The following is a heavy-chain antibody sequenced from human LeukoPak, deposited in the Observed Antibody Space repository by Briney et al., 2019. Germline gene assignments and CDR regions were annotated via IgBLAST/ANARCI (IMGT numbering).Heavy chain of an antibody. V-gene: IGHV4-30-4*08. CDR1: GGSISTYDYY. D-gene: IGHD3-3*01. J-gene: IGHJ5*02. CDR2: MYYSGTT. CDR3: ARDPYDFWSGFHWFDP. Sequence: PSETLSLTCTVTGGSISTYDYYWSWIRQPPGKGLEGIGYMYYSGTTYYNPSLKSRVTMSVDTSKNHFSLKLSSVTAAVTAMYYCARDPYDFWSGFHWFDPWGQGTLVTVSS.